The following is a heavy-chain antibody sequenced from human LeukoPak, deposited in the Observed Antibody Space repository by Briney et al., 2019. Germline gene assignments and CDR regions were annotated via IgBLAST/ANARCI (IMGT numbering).Heavy chain of an antibody. CDR3: ASPRSITIFGVVRSNSFDY. D-gene: IGHD3-3*01. CDR2: INHSGST. CDR1: GGSFSGYY. V-gene: IGHV4-34*01. J-gene: IGHJ4*02. Sequence: SETLSLTCGVYGGSFSGYYWSWIRQPPGKGLEWIGEINHSGSTNYNPSLKSRVTISVDTSKNQFSLKLSSVTAADTAVYYCASPRSITIFGVVRSNSFDYWGQGTVVTVSS.